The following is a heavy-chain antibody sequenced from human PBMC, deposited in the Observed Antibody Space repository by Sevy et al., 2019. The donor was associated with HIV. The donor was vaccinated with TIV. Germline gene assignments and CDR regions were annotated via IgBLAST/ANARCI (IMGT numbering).Heavy chain of an antibody. CDR3: AREGAYTSAWSPGNY. Sequence: AGSLRLSCAASGFTFNTHAMHWVLQAPGKELEWVALISYDGIIKYYADSVKGRLTISRDNSKNTLSLQMNSLRIEDTAVYYCAREGAYTSAWSPGNYWGQGTLVTVSS. D-gene: IGHD6-19*01. J-gene: IGHJ4*02. V-gene: IGHV3-30*04. CDR1: GFTFNTHA. CDR2: ISYDGIIK.